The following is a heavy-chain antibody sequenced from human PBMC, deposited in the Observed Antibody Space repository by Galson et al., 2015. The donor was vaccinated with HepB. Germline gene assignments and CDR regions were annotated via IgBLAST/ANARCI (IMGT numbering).Heavy chain of an antibody. CDR2: IIPIFGTA. CDR1: GGTFSSYA. V-gene: IGHV1-69*13. Sequence: SVKVSCKASGGTFSSYAISWVRQAPRQGLEWMGGIIPIFGTANYAQKFQGRVTITADESTSTAYMELSSLRSEDTAVYYCASLMVRGEHKIDYWGQGTLVTVSS. D-gene: IGHD3-10*01. J-gene: IGHJ4*02. CDR3: ASLMVRGEHKIDY.